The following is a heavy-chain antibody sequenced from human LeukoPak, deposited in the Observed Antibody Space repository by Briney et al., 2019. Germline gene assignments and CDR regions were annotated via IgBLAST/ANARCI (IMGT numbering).Heavy chain of an antibody. CDR1: GFTFSSYA. D-gene: IGHD6-19*01. J-gene: IGHJ4*02. CDR2: ISGSGGST. CDR3: AKGGSSGWFLSFDY. V-gene: IGHV3-23*01. Sequence: GGSLRVSCAASGFTFSSYAMSWVRQAPGNGLEWVSAISGSGGSTYYADSVKGRFTISRDNSKNTLYLQMNSLRAEDTAVYYCAKGGSSGWFLSFDYWAREPWSPSPQ.